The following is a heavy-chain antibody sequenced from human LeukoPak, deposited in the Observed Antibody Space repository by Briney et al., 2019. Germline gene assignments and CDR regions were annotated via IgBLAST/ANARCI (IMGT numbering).Heavy chain of an antibody. J-gene: IGHJ4*02. D-gene: IGHD6-19*01. V-gene: IGHV4-61*02. Sequence: SQTLSLTCTVSGGSISSGSYYWSWLRQPAGTGLEWIGRIYTSGSTNYNPSLKSRVTISVDTSKNQFSLKLSSVTAADTAVYYCARGRSSGWYFGLYFDYWGQGTLVTVSS. CDR2: IYTSGST. CDR1: GGSISSGSYY. CDR3: ARGRSSGWYFGLYFDY.